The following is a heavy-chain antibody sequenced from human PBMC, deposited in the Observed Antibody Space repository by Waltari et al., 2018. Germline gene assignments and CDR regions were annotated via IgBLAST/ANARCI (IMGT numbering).Heavy chain of an antibody. CDR3: ARALRAGIVGAKHAFDI. J-gene: IGHJ3*02. CDR1: GGTFSSYA. D-gene: IGHD1-26*01. CDR2: LISFVGTA. V-gene: IGHV1-69*05. Sequence: QVQLVQSGAEVKKPGSSVKVSCKASGGTFSSYAISWVRQAPGPGLEWMGGLISFVGTANSAQKCKGRFTMTTDESTSTAEMELSSLRSEDTAVYDCARALRAGIVGAKHAFDIWGQGTMVTVSS.